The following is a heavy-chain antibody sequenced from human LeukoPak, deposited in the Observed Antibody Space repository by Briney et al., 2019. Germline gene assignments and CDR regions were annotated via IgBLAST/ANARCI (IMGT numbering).Heavy chain of an antibody. D-gene: IGHD5-12*01. J-gene: IGHJ6*03. CDR2: IYWNDDK. Sequence: SGPTLVKPTQTLTLTCTFSGFSLSTSGVGVGWIRQPPGKALEWLALIYWNDDKRYSPSLKSRLTITKDTSKNQVVLTMTNMDPVDTATYYCARILSGHTPIYYYYYYMDVWGKGTTVTVSS. V-gene: IGHV2-5*01. CDR3: ARILSGHTPIYYYYYYMDV. CDR1: GFSLSTSGVG.